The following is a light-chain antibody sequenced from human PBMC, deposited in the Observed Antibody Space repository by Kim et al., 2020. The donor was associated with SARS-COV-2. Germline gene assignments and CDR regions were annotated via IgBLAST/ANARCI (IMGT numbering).Light chain of an antibody. CDR1: KLGDKY. CDR2: QDS. J-gene: IGLJ2*01. V-gene: IGLV3-1*01. Sequence: VSPGQTASITCSGDKLGDKYACCYQQKPGQSPVLVIYQDSKRPSGIPERFSGSNSGNTATLTISGTQAMDEADYYCQAWDSSAVVFGGGTQLTVL. CDR3: QAWDSSAVV.